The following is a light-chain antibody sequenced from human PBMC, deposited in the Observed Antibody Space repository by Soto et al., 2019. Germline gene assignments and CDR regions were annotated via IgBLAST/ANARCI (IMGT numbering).Light chain of an antibody. Sequence: QSALTKPASVSGSPGQSITISCTGTINDIGGYNYVSWYQQHPGKVPKLLIYDVSNRPSGVSGRFSGSKSGNTASLTIAGLQADDEADYHCSSYTRSDTLIFGGGTKLTVL. CDR1: INDIGGYNY. CDR2: DVS. V-gene: IGLV2-14*03. CDR3: SSYTRSDTLI. J-gene: IGLJ2*01.